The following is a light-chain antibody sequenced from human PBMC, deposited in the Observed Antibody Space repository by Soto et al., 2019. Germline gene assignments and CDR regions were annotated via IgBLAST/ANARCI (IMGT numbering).Light chain of an antibody. CDR3: HSRA. Sequence: DIQMTQSPSTLSTSVVDRVTITCRASQSISRWLAWYQQKPGRAPKLLIYDASTLESGVPSRFSGSGSETEFTLTISRLQPDDFATYFCHSRAFGQGTGLEIK. V-gene: IGKV1-5*01. CDR1: QSISRW. CDR2: DAS. J-gene: IGKJ5*01.